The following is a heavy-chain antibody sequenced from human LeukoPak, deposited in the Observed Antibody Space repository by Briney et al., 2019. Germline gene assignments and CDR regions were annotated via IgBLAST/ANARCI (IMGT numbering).Heavy chain of an antibody. J-gene: IGHJ5*02. CDR3: GRRGSGLNWFDP. V-gene: IGHV4-59*01. CDR2: IYYSGST. CDR1: GGSISSYY. D-gene: IGHD6-19*01. Sequence: SETLSLTCTVSGGSISSYYWSWIRQPPGKGLEWIGYIYYSGSTNYNPSLKSRVTISVDTSKNQFSLKLSSVTAADTAVYYCGRRGSGLNWFDPWGQGTLVTVSS.